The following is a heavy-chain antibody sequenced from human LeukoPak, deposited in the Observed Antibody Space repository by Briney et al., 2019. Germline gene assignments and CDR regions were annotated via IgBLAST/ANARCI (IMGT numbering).Heavy chain of an antibody. J-gene: IGHJ5*02. CDR3: ARALGYCSRTSCYANWFDP. CDR2: MNPNSGNT. Sequence: GASVKVSCKASGYTFTSYDINGVRQATGQGLEWMGGMNPNSGNTGYAQKFQGRVTMTRNTSISTAYMELSSLRSEDTAVYYCARALGYCSRTSCYANWFDPWGQGTLVTVSS. CDR1: GYTFTSYD. V-gene: IGHV1-8*01. D-gene: IGHD2-2*01.